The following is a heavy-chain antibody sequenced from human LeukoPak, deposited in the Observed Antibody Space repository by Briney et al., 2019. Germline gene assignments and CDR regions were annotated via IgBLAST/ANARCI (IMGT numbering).Heavy chain of an antibody. CDR2: ISRSSDII. V-gene: IGHV3-48*04. CDR1: GFTFSSYS. Sequence: GGSLRLSCEDSGFTFSSYSMNWVRQAPGKGLEWVSYISRSSDIIYYADSVKGRFTISRDNVKKSLYLQMNSLRAEDTAVYYCARGNWNFDYWGQGTLVTVSS. D-gene: IGHD3-3*01. CDR3: ARGNWNFDY. J-gene: IGHJ4*02.